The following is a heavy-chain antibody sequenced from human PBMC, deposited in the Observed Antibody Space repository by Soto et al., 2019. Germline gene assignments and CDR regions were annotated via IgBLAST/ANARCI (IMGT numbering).Heavy chain of an antibody. J-gene: IGHJ6*02. CDR3: ARDGNRYSSGWPIYYYYGMDV. D-gene: IGHD6-19*01. CDR1: GYTFTSYG. V-gene: IGHV1-18*04. Sequence: QVQLVQSGAEVKKPGASVKVSCKASGYTFTSYGISWVRQAPGQGLEWMGWISAYNGNTNYAQKLQGRVTMTTDTSTSTAYMELRSLRSDDTAVYYCARDGNRYSSGWPIYYYYGMDVWGQGTTVTVSS. CDR2: ISAYNGNT.